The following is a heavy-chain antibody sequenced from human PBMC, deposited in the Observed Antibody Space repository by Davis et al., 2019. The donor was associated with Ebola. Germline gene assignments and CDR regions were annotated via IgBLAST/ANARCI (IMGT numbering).Heavy chain of an antibody. CDR3: ARAAGGWYYYFDY. CDR2: MNANSGNT. V-gene: IGHV1-8*01. D-gene: IGHD6-19*01. CDR1: GYIFSGYD. J-gene: IGHJ4*02. Sequence: ASVKVSCKASGYIFSGYDINWVRQATGQGLEWMGWMNANSGNTGYAQKFQGRVTITRDTSASTAYMELSSLRSEDTAVYYCARAAGGWYYYFDYWGQGTLVTVSS.